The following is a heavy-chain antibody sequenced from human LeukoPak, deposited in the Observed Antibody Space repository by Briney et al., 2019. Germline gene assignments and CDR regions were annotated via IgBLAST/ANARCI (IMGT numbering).Heavy chain of an antibody. CDR3: ARDPTYSSSYYDFDY. J-gene: IGHJ4*02. CDR1: GFTFSTHV. D-gene: IGHD6-13*01. V-gene: IGHV3-30-3*01. Sequence: PGGSLRLSCAASGFTFSTHVMHWVRQAPGKGLEWVAVISFDGNNKYYADSVKGRFTISRDNSKNTLFLQMNSLRAEDTALYYCARDPTYSSSYYDFDYWGQGTLVTVSS. CDR2: ISFDGNNK.